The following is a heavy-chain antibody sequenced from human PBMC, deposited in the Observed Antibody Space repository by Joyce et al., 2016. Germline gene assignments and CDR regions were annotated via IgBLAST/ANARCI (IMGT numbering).Heavy chain of an antibody. CDR1: GFTVVRNY. CDR2: IYSGGST. D-gene: IGHD4-23*01. V-gene: IGHV3-53*01. CDR3: ASFGAHSRFDAFDI. Sequence: EVQLVESGGGLIQPGGSLRLSCAASGFTVVRNYMSWVRLAPEQGLECVSIIYSGGSTYDADSVKCRFIISKDNSKNTLDLQMNSLRAEDTAMYYCASFGAHSRFDAFDIWGQGTMVTVSS. J-gene: IGHJ3*02.